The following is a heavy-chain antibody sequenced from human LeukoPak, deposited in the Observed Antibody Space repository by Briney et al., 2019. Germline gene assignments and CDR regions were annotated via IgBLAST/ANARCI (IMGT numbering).Heavy chain of an antibody. CDR2: IYTSGST. V-gene: IGHV4-61*02. Sequence: SETLSLTCTVSGGSISSGSYYWSWIRQPAGKGLEWIGRIYTSGSTNYNPSLKSRVTISVDTSKNQFSLKLSSVTAADTAVYYCARDKGRGGRSGGSCYEDAFDIWGQGTMVTVSS. CDR3: ARDKGRGGRSGGSCYEDAFDI. CDR1: GGSISSGSYY. J-gene: IGHJ3*02. D-gene: IGHD2-15*01.